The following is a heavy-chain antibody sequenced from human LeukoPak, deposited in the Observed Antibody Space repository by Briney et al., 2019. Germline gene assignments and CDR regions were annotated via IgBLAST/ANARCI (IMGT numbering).Heavy chain of an antibody. CDR3: ARGKYYYGSGSYYTMDY. CDR2: INPSGGST. D-gene: IGHD3-10*01. V-gene: IGHV1-46*01. J-gene: IGHJ4*02. CDR1: GYTFTSYY. Sequence: ASVKVSCKASGYTFTSYYMHWVRQAPGQGLEWMGIINPSGGSTSYAKKFQGRVTMTRDTSTSTVYMELSSLRSEDTAVYYCARGKYYYGSGSYYTMDYWGQGTLVTVSS.